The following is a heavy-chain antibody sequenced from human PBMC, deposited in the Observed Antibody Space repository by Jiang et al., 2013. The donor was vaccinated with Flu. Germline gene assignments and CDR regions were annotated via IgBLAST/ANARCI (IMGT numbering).Heavy chain of an antibody. J-gene: IGHJ4*02. CDR3: ARARDSSLID. CDR1: GDSIINTTW. V-gene: IGHV4-4*02. D-gene: IGHD2-15*01. CDR2: IFHSGRT. Sequence: GSGLVKPSGTLSVTCAVSGDSIINTTWWTWVRQPPGKGLEWLGEIFHSGRTNYNPSLDSRLTISVDKSKNQFSLRVTSLTAADTAVYYCARARDSSLIDWGQGILVTVSS.